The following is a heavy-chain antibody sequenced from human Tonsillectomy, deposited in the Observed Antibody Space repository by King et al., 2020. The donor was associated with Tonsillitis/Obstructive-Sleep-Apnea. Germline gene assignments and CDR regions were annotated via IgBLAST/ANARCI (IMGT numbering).Heavy chain of an antibody. J-gene: IGHJ4*02. V-gene: IGHV3-30*18. CDR2: ISYDGSNK. CDR3: AKTGASIVVRRHFDY. Sequence: QLVQSGGGVVQPGRSLRLSCAASGFTFSSYGMHWVRQAPGKGLEWVAVISYDGSNKYYADSVKGRFTISRDNSKNTLYLQMNSLRAEDTAVYYCAKTGASIVVRRHFDYWGQGTLVTVSS. CDR1: GFTFSSYG. D-gene: IGHD3-22*01.